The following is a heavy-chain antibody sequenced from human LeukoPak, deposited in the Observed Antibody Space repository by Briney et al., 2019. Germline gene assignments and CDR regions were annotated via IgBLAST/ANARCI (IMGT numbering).Heavy chain of an antibody. Sequence: GGSLRLSCAASGFPFDDYGMNWVRQVPGKGLEWVSGINWNGGSTGYADSVKGRFTISRDNAKNSLFLQMTSLRADDTAIYYCARAGELRYMDVWGKGTAVTVSS. CDR2: INWNGGST. J-gene: IGHJ6*03. D-gene: IGHD3-16*01. CDR1: GFPFDDYG. CDR3: ARAGELRYMDV. V-gene: IGHV3-20*04.